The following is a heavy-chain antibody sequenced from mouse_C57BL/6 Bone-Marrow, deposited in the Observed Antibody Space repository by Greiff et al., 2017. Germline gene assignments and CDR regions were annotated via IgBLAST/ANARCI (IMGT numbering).Heavy chain of an antibody. CDR3: TRSSYDGHGETSYFDY. J-gene: IGHJ2*01. D-gene: IGHD2-3*01. CDR2: IDPETGGT. CDR1: GYTFTDYE. Sequence: VQLQQSGAELVRPGASVTLSCKASGYTFTDYEMHWVKQTPVHGLEWIGAIDPETGGTAYNQKFKGKAILTADKSSSTAYMELRSLTSEDSAVYYCTRSSYDGHGETSYFDYWGQGTTLTVSS. V-gene: IGHV1-15*01.